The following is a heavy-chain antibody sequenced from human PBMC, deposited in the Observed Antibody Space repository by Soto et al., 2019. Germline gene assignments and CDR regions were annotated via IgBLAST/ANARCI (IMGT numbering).Heavy chain of an antibody. V-gene: IGHV1-3*01. D-gene: IGHD2-2*01. CDR2: INAGNGNT. Sequence: GASVKVSCKASGYTFTSYAMHWVRQAPGQRLEWMGWINAGNGNTKYSQKFQGRVTITRDTSASTAYMELSSLRSEDTAVYYCATSRERDIVVVPAAIHYWGQGTLVTVSS. CDR3: ATSRERDIVVVPAAIHY. CDR1: GYTFTSYA. J-gene: IGHJ4*02.